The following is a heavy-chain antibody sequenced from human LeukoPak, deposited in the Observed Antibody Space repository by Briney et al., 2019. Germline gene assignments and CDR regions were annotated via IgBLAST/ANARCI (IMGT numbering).Heavy chain of an antibody. CDR1: GFTVSSNY. J-gene: IGHJ3*02. CDR3: ARERVGATSGGAFDI. Sequence: GGSLRLSCAASGFTVSSNYMSWVRQAPGKGLVWVSRINSDGSSTNYADSVKGRFTISRDNAKNTLYLQMNSLRAEDTAVYYCARERVGATSGGAFDIWGQGTMVTVSS. V-gene: IGHV3-74*01. CDR2: INSDGSST. D-gene: IGHD1-26*01.